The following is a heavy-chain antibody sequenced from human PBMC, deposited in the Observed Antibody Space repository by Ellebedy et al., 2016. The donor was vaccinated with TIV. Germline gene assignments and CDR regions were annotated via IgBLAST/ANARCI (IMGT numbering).Heavy chain of an antibody. Sequence: ASVKVSXKASGGTFSSYAISWVRQAPGQGLEWVGWINPNSGDRIYAPKYQGRVTVTRDTSISTAYMELSRLRSDDTALYYCAREGEGYGLDVWGQGTTVTVSS. CDR3: AREGEGYGLDV. V-gene: IGHV1-2*02. CDR2: INPNSGDR. D-gene: IGHD2-21*01. J-gene: IGHJ6*02. CDR1: GGTFSSYA.